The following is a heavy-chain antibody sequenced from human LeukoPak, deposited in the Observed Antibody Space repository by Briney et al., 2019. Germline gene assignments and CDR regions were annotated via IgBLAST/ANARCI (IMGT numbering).Heavy chain of an antibody. V-gene: IGHV1-8*01. D-gene: IGHD3-3*01. CDR1: GYTFTSYE. CDR3: ARGLVKVRFGHYYYYGMDV. J-gene: IGHJ6*02. CDR2: MNPNSGNT. Sequence: ASVKVSCKASGYTFTSYEINWVRQATGQGLEWMGWMNPNSGNTGYAQKFQGRVTMTRNTSISTAYMELSSLRSEDTAVYYCARGLVKVRFGHYYYYGMDVWGQGTTVTVSS.